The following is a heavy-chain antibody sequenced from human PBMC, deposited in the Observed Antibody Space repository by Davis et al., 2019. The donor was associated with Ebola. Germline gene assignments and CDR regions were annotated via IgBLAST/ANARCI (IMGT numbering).Heavy chain of an antibody. D-gene: IGHD2-15*01. V-gene: IGHV5-51*01. J-gene: IGHJ4*02. Sequence: KVSCKGSGYSFSTSWIGWVRQVPGKGLDCMGIIYPGDADTRYNPSFQGHVTISADKSTNTALLQWRSLTASDTAIYYCARLGYCSRGICSAFDSWGQGTLVTVSS. CDR1: GYSFSTSW. CDR3: ARLGYCSRGICSAFDS. CDR2: IYPGDADT.